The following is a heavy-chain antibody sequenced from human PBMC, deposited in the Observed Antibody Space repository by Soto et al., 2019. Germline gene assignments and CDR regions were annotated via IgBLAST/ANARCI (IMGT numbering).Heavy chain of an antibody. CDR2: ISPYNGNT. D-gene: IGHD2-2*01. CDR1: GYTFTSYG. J-gene: IGHJ5*02. CDR3: ARDLSIMGNWFEP. V-gene: IGHV1-18*01. Sequence: QIHLVQSGGEVKKPGASVKVSCKASGYTFTSYGIIWVRQAPGQGLEWMGWISPYNGNTNYAQNFQGRVTLTTDTSTSTAYMGLRNLRSDDAAVYYCARDLSIMGNWFEPWGQGTLVTVSS.